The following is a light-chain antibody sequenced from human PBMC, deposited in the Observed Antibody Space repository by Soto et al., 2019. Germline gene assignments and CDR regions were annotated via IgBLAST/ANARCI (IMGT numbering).Light chain of an antibody. V-gene: IGLV2-14*03. J-gene: IGLJ2*01. Sequence: QSALTQLASVSGSPGQSITISCTGTSSDVGGYNYVSWYQHHPGKAPKLMIYDVSNRPSGVSNRFSGSKSGNTASLTISGLQAEDEADYYCSSYTSTNTVIFGGGTKLTVL. CDR3: SSYTSTNTVI. CDR2: DVS. CDR1: SSDVGGYNY.